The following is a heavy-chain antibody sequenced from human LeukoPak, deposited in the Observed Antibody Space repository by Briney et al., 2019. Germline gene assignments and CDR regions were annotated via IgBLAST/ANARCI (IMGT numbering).Heavy chain of an antibody. CDR1: GYTFTSYG. V-gene: IGHV1-18*01. CDR3: ARGIRYFDWSYYFDY. J-gene: IGHJ4*02. Sequence: ASVKVSCKASGYTFTSYGISWVRQAPGQGLEWMGWISAYNGNTNYAQKFQGRVTMTRNTSISTAYMELSSLRSEDTAVYYCARGIRYFDWSYYFDYWGQGTLVTVSS. D-gene: IGHD3-9*01. CDR2: ISAYNGNT.